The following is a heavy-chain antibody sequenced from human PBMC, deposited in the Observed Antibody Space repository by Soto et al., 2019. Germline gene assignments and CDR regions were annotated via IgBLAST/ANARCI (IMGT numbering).Heavy chain of an antibody. CDR3: ARESGGATATLDYYYFYMDV. Sequence: QVQLVQSGAEVQEPGASVTVSCRASGDRFTDYYMHWVRQAPGQGLEWMGWINPNSGVTKYAQKFQGGVTMTRDTSIMTVYMQLSSLGFDDSAIYSCARESGGATATLDYYYFYMDVWGTGTTVTVSS. D-gene: IGHD5-12*01. CDR2: INPNSGVT. J-gene: IGHJ6*03. CDR1: GDRFTDYY. V-gene: IGHV1-2*02.